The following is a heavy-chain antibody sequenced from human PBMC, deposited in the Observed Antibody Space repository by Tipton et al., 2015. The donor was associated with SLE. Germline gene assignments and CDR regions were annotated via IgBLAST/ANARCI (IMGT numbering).Heavy chain of an antibody. Sequence: TLSLTCTVSGGSISSSHYYWDWIRQPPGKGLEWLGSIYSSGGTYYNPSLKSRVTISVDTSKNQFSLELSPVTAADTAVYYCARGAKERITLVRVRPYYFDYWGQGSLVTVSS. J-gene: IGHJ4*01. CDR3: ARGAKERITLVRVRPYYFDY. CDR2: IYSSGGT. CDR1: GGSISSSHYY. D-gene: IGHD3-10*01. V-gene: IGHV4-39*07.